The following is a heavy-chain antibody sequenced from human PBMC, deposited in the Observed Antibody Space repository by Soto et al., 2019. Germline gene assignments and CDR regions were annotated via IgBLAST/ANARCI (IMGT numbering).Heavy chain of an antibody. CDR2: IYYSGST. V-gene: IGHV4-59*01. J-gene: IGHJ6*02. CDR1: GGSISSYY. Sequence: SETLSLTCTVSGGSISSYYWSWTRQPPGKGLEWIGYIYYSGSTNYNPSLKSRVTISVDTSKNQFSLKLSSVTAADTAVYYCARVRREQLVPGYYYYGMDVWGQGTTVTVSS. CDR3: ARVRREQLVPGYYYYGMDV. D-gene: IGHD6-6*01.